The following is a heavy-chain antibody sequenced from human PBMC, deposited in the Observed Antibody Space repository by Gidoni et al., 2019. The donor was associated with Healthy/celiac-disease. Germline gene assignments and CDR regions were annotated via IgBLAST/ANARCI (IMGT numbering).Heavy chain of an antibody. Sequence: QVQLQESGPGLVKPSETLSLTCTVSGRSISSYYWSWIRQPPGKGLEWIGYIDYSGSTNYNPSLKSRVTISVDTSKDQFSLKLSSVTAADTAVYYCARGGYCSGGSCYPYYYYGMDVWGQGTTVTVSS. CDR2: IDYSGST. J-gene: IGHJ6*02. CDR1: GRSISSYY. CDR3: ARGGYCSGGSCYPYYYYGMDV. V-gene: IGHV4-59*01. D-gene: IGHD2-15*01.